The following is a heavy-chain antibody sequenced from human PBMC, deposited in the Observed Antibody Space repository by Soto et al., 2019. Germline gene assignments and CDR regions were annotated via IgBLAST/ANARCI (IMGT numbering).Heavy chain of an antibody. J-gene: IGHJ4*02. CDR1: GFTFSGYV. CDR2: ISTNSDYI. D-gene: IGHD4-4*01. CDR3: ARDKGGYSKPSYDY. Sequence: EVQLVESGGGLVKPGGSLRLSCATSGFTFSGYVMNWVRQAPGKGPEWVSSISTNSDYIYYTDSVKGRFTISRDNAKSSLHLQMDSLRAEDTAVYFCARDKGGYSKPSYDYLCQGTLVTVSS. V-gene: IGHV3-21*01.